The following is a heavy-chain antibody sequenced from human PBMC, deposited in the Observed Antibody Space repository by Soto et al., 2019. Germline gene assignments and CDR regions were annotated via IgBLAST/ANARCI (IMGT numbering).Heavy chain of an antibody. CDR1: GAPITRNY. V-gene: IGHV4-59*01. D-gene: IGHD3-10*01. CDR2: IYYSGST. J-gene: IGHJ4*03. Sequence: SETLSLTCTVSGAPITRNYWSWIRQAPGKGLEWIGYIYYSGSTTYNPSLKSRGTMSADTSKDQISLKLNSVTAADTAVYYCGGHPRGSTDLWGPGILVTRSS. CDR3: GGHPRGSTDL.